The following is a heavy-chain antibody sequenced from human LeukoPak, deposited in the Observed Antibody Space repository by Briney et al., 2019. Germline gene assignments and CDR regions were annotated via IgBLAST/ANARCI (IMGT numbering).Heavy chain of an antibody. V-gene: IGHV4-61*02. CDR1: GGSISSGSYY. J-gene: IGHJ4*02. D-gene: IGHD3-22*01. CDR2: IYTSGST. CDR3: ARVTTGGYYNC. Sequence: SQTLSLTYTVSGGSISSGSYYWSWIRQPAGKGLEWIGRIYTSGSTNYNPSLKSRVTISVDTSKNRFSLKLSSVTAADTAVYYCARVTTGGYYNCWGQGTLVTVSS.